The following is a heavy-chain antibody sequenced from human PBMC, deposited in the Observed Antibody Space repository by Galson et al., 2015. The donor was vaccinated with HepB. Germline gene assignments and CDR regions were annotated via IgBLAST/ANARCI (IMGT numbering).Heavy chain of an antibody. CDR2: INTNTGNP. V-gene: IGHV7-4-1*02. Sequence: ASGYTFTSYAMNWVRQAPGQGLEWMGWINTNTGNPTYAQGFTGRFVFSLDTSVSTAYLQISSLKAEDTAVYYCARVDELWEGYYYYGMDVWGQGTTVTVSS. CDR1: GYTFTSYA. CDR3: ARVDELWEGYYYYGMDV. D-gene: IGHD1-26*01. J-gene: IGHJ6*02.